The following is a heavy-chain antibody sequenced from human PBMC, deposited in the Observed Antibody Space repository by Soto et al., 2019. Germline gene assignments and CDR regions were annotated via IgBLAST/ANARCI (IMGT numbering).Heavy chain of an antibody. V-gene: IGHV1-18*01. CDR1: GYTFTSYG. CDR3: ARDFPHCSSTSCYSFN. D-gene: IGHD2-2*01. CDR2: ISAYNGNT. J-gene: IGHJ4*02. Sequence: ASVKVSCKASGYTFTSYGISWVRQAPGQGLEWMGWISAYNGNTNYAQKLQGRVTMTTDTSTSTAYMELRSLRSGDTAVYYCARDFPHCSSTSCYSFNWGQGTLVTVSS.